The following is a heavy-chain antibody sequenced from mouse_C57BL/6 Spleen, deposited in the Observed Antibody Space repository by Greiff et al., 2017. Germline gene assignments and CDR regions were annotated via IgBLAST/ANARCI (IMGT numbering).Heavy chain of an antibody. Sequence: QVQLQQSGAELVRPGTSVKVSCKASGYAFTNYLIEWVKQRPGQGLEWIGVINPGSGGTNYNEKFKGKATLTADKSSSTAYMQLSSLTSEDSAVYFCARWNGNYEYFDVWGTGTTVTVSS. CDR1: GYAFTNYL. CDR2: INPGSGGT. D-gene: IGHD2-1*01. J-gene: IGHJ1*03. V-gene: IGHV1-54*01. CDR3: ARWNGNYEYFDV.